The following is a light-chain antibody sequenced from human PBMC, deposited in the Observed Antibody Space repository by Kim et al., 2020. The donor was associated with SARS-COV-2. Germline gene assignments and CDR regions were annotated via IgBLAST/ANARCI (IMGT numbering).Light chain of an antibody. CDR3: QQYGSSPPIT. CDR2: GAS. V-gene: IGKV3-20*01. Sequence: PGERATLSCRASQSVSNNYLAWYQQKPGQAPRLLIYGASSRATGITDRFSGSGSGTDFTLTISRLEPEDFAVYYCQQYGSSPPITFGQGTRLEIK. CDR1: QSVSNNY. J-gene: IGKJ5*01.